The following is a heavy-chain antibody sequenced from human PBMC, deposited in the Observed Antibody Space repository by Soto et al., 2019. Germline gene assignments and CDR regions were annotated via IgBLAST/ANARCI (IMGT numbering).Heavy chain of an antibody. CDR3: VRAKGGYSYGTPFDY. D-gene: IGHD5-18*01. V-gene: IGHV3-9*01. CDR1: GCTFDDYA. J-gene: IGHJ4*02. Sequence: EVQLEESGGALVQPGRSLRLSCAASGCTFDDYAMHWVRQVLGKGLEWVSSISWNSGNIGYADSVKGRFTTSRDNAKNSLYLQMHSLRPEDTALYYCVRAKGGYSYGTPFDYWGQGPLVTVSS. CDR2: ISWNSGNI.